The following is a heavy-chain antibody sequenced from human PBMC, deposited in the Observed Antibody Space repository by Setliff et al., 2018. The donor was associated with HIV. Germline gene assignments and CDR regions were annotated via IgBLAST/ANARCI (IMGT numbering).Heavy chain of an antibody. J-gene: IGHJ4*02. CDR2: TSSSGDYI. Sequence: GGSLRLSCAASGFSFSSYSMNWVRQAPGKGLEWVSSTSSSGDYIHTADSLKDRFTISRDNAKNLLYLQMNSLRVEDTAVYYCARDLAEMDFFDSWGQGTLVTVSS. V-gene: IGHV3-21*06. CDR1: GFSFSSYS. CDR3: ARDLAEMDFFDS.